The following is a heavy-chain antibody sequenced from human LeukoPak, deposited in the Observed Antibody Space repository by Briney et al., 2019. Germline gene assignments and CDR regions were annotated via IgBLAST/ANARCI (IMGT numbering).Heavy chain of an antibody. J-gene: IGHJ4*02. CDR1: GFTFSDCA. D-gene: IGHD3-22*01. CDR3: AKDDSGGYFPDF. V-gene: IGHV3-23*01. CDR2: IGADAGST. Sequence: GGSLRLSCATSGFTFSDCAMTWVRQAPGKGLEWVSAIGADAGSTYYADSVKGRFTISRDDSKNTLYLQMNSLRAEDTALYYCAKDDSGGYFPDFWGQGTLVTVSS.